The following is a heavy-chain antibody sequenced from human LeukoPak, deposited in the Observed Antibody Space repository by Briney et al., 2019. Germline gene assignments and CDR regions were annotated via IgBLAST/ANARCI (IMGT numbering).Heavy chain of an antibody. V-gene: IGHV1-2*02. CDR2: IDSNGGGT. Sequence: GASVKVSCKCSVYTFTVYYIHWVRQAPVQGLEWMGWIDSNGGGTRYAETFQGRVTLTRDTSISTVYMELSGLRSDDTAVYYCARDPWGENYWGQGTLVTVSP. J-gene: IGHJ4*02. D-gene: IGHD3-10*01. CDR1: VYTFTVYY. CDR3: ARDPWGENY.